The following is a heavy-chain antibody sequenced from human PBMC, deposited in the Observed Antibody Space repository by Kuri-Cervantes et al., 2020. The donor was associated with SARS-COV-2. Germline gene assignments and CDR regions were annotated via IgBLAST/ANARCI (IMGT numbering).Heavy chain of an antibody. V-gene: IGHV3-30-3*01. CDR1: GFTFSSYA. D-gene: IGHD3-3*01. Sequence: GESLKISCAASGFTFSSYAMHWVRQAPGKGLEWVAVISYDGSNKYYADSVKGRFTISRDNAKNSLYLQMSSLRAEDTAVYYCARGKYYDFWSGYYGPIDYWGQGTLVTVSS. CDR3: ARGKYYDFWSGYYGPIDY. CDR2: ISYDGSNK. J-gene: IGHJ4*02.